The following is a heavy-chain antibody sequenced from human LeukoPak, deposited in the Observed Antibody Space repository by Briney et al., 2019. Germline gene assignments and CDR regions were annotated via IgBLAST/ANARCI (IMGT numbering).Heavy chain of an antibody. J-gene: IGHJ4*02. CDR3: ATTYYYDSGSATFDY. Sequence: GASVKVSCKVSGYTLTELSMHWVRQAPGKGLEWMGGFDPEDGETIYAQKFQGRVTMTEDTSTDTAYMELSSLRSEDTAVYYCATTYYYDSGSATFDYWGQGTLVTVSS. V-gene: IGHV1-24*01. CDR1: GYTLTELS. CDR2: FDPEDGET. D-gene: IGHD3-10*01.